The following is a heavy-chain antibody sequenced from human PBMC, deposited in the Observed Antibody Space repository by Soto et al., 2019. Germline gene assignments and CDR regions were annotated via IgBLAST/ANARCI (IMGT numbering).Heavy chain of an antibody. J-gene: IGHJ4*02. V-gene: IGHV4-61*01. CDR3: ARDIRGYSRAFDY. D-gene: IGHD5-18*01. Sequence: ASETLSLTCTVSGDSVSSRSYYWTWVRQPPGKGLEWIGYVDYSGDTNYNPSLQSRVTISVDTSKNQFSLKLTSVTAADTAFYYCARDIRGYSRAFDYWGQGALVTVSS. CDR1: GDSVSSRSYY. CDR2: VDYSGDT.